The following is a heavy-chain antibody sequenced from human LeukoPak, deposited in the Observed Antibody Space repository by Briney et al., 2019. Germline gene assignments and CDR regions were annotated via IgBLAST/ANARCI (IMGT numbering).Heavy chain of an antibody. CDR2: INPNSGGT. J-gene: IGHJ4*02. CDR3: ARDRPRICYGPQAGVY. Sequence: GASVKVSCKASGYTFTGYYMHWVRQAPGQGLEWMGWINPNSGGTNYAQKFQGRVTMTRDTSISTAYMELSRLRSDDTAVYYCARDRPRICYGPQAGVYWGQGTLVTVSS. V-gene: IGHV1-2*02. CDR1: GYTFTGYY. D-gene: IGHD2-2*01.